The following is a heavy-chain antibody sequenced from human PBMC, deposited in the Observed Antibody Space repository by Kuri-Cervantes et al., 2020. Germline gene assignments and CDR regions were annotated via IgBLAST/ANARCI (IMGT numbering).Heavy chain of an antibody. CDR2: IKQDGSEK. V-gene: IGHV3-7*01. Sequence: GESLKISCAASGFTFSSYWMSWVRQAPGKGLEWVANIKQDGSEKYYVDSVKGRFTISRDNAKNSLYLQMNSLRAEDTAVYYCARGVVAVPGDYRYYYMDVWGKGTTVTVSS. D-gene: IGHD2-15*01. CDR3: ARGVVAVPGDYRYYYMDV. CDR1: GFTFSSYW. J-gene: IGHJ6*03.